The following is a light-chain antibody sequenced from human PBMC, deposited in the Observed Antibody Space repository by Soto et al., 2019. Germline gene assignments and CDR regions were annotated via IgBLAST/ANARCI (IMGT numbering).Light chain of an antibody. CDR2: AAS. Sequence: DIQMTQSPSSLSASVGDRVTITCRASQSISSYLNWYQQKPGKAPNLLIYAASSLQSGVPSRFSGSGSWTDFTLTISSLQPEDFATYYCQQSYRTLTFGPGTKVDIK. CDR3: QQSYRTLT. J-gene: IGKJ3*01. CDR1: QSISSY. V-gene: IGKV1-39*01.